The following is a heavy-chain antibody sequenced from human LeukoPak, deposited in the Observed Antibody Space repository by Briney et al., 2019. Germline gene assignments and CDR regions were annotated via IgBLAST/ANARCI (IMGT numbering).Heavy chain of an antibody. Sequence: SETLSLTCTVSGGSISSSSYYWGWIRQPPGKGLEWIGSIYYSGSTYYNPSLKSRVTISVDTSKNQFSLKLSSVTAADTAVYYCARLGVYYEVLDWGQGTMVTVSS. V-gene: IGHV4-39*07. D-gene: IGHD3-22*01. CDR1: GGSISSSSYY. CDR3: ARLGVYYEVLD. CDR2: IYYSGST. J-gene: IGHJ3*01.